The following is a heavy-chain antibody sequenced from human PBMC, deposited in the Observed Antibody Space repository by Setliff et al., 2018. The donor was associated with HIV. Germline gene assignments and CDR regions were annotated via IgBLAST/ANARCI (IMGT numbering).Heavy chain of an antibody. CDR3: ARAVVPTYYDVLTGYVYYMDV. D-gene: IGHD3-9*01. CDR2: IIPIFGTI. CDR1: GGRFSNYG. Sequence: SVKVSCKASGGRFSNYGISWVRQAPGQGLEWMGGIIPIFGTINYAQMFQGRVTMTADESTSTAYMELSSLRSEDTAVYYCARAVVPTYYDVLTGYVYYMDVWGKGTTVTVSS. V-gene: IGHV1-69*13. J-gene: IGHJ6*03.